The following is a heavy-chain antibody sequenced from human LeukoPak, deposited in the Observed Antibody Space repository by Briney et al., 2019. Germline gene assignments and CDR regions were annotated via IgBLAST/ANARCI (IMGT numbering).Heavy chain of an antibody. CDR2: ISHSGTT. V-gene: IGHV4-4*02. CDR3: ARDGSSSSDY. CDR1: GDSISSTNW. Sequence: PSETLSLTCAVSGDSISSTNWWNWVRQPPGKGLEWIGEISHSGTTLYNPSLKSRVTISVDKSQNQFSLTLNSVTAADTAVYYCARDGSSSSDYWGQGTLVTVSS. J-gene: IGHJ4*02. D-gene: IGHD6-13*01.